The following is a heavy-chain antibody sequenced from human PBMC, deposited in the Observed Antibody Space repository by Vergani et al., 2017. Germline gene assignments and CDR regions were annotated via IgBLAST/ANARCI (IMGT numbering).Heavy chain of an antibody. CDR2: IKSDGSIT. Sequence: DVHLAESGGGFFQPGGSLRLSCSASGFSFNSYWMHWVRQVPGKGLLWVSRIKSDGSITAYADSVKGRFTISRDNSKNMLYLQMNSLRAEDTAVYYCARLSYDTTPYLQGGYDCLGQGTLVSVSS. CDR1: GFSFNSYW. J-gene: IGHJ4*02. CDR3: ARLSYDTTPYLQGGYDC. D-gene: IGHD3-22*01. V-gene: IGHV3-74*03.